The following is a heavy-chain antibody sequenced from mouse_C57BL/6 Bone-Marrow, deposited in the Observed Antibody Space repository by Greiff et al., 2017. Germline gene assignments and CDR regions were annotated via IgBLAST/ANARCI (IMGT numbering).Heavy chain of an antibody. Sequence: QVQLQQSGAELVRPGTSVKMSCTASGYTFTNYWIGWAKQRPGHGLEWIGDIYPGGGYTNYNEKFKGKATLTADKSSSTAYMQFNSLTSEDSAIYYCARDGNHGAMDYWDQGTAVTVSA. CDR2: IYPGGGYT. J-gene: IGHJ4*01. CDR1: GYTFTNYW. CDR3: ARDGNHGAMDY. D-gene: IGHD1-1*01. V-gene: IGHV1-63*01.